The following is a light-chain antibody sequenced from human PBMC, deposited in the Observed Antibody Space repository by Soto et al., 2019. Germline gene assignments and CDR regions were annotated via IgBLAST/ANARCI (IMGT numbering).Light chain of an antibody. J-gene: IGKJ4*01. CDR3: LQEYRYPLT. Sequence: IQMTQSPSAMSASVGDRVTITCRASQGISSYLNWYQQKPGKAPKVLISATSSLQTGVPSRFSGSGSGTYFTLTITSLQVEDFATYFCLQEYRYPLTFGGGTKVDIK. CDR1: QGISSY. V-gene: IGKV1-6*01. CDR2: ATS.